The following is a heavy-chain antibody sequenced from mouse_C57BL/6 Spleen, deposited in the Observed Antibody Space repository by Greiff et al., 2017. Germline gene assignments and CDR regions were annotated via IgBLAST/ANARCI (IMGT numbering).Heavy chain of an antibody. CDR3: ASASTTIVATDYYAMDY. J-gene: IGHJ4*01. CDR1: GYAFSSSW. D-gene: IGHD1-1*01. Sequence: VKLQESGPELVKPGASVKISCKASGYAFSSSWMNWVKQRPGKGLEWIGRIYPGDGDTNYNGKFKGKATLTADKSSSTAYMQLSSLTSEDSAVYFCASASTTIVATDYYAMDYWGQGPSVTVSS. CDR2: IYPGDGDT. V-gene: IGHV1-82*01.